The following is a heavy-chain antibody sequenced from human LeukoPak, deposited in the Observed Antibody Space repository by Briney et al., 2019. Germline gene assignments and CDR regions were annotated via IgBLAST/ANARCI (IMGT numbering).Heavy chain of an antibody. CDR2: IYYSGST. Sequence: PSETLPLSCTVSGGSISSGGYYWSWIRQHPGKGLEWIGYIYYSGSTNYNPSLKSRVTISVDTSKNQFSLKLSSVTAADTAVYYCARDDAGQLGSPTYWGQGTLVTVSS. J-gene: IGHJ4*02. V-gene: IGHV4-61*08. D-gene: IGHD1-1*01. CDR3: ARDDAGQLGSPTY. CDR1: GGSISSGGYY.